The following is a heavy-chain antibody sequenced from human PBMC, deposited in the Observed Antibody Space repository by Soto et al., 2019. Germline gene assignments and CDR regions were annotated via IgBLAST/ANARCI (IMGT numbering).Heavy chain of an antibody. D-gene: IGHD3-22*01. V-gene: IGHV2-5*02. J-gene: IGHJ5*02. Sequence: QITLKESGPTLVKPTQTLTLTCTFSGFSLSTSGVGVGWIRQPPGKALEWLALIYWDDDKRYSPSLKSRLTITKDTSKTQLVLTMTTMDPVDTSTYYCAHSLIGYYYDSSGSNWFDPWCQGTLVTVSS. CDR3: AHSLIGYYYDSSGSNWFDP. CDR2: IYWDDDK. CDR1: GFSLSTSGVG.